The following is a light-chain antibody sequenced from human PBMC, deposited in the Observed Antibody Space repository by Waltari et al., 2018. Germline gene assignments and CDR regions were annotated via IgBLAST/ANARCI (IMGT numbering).Light chain of an antibody. CDR3: QQGYNSPPT. CDR2: AAS. V-gene: IGKV1-39*01. Sequence: DMQLTQSPSSLYESVGNRVTVHCRASQHVGTYLNWYQQQPGKAPKLLIYAASSLNTGVPSRFSGSGSGTEFSLTISSLQPEDFATYYCQQGYNSPPTFGQGTKLESK. J-gene: IGKJ2*01. CDR1: QHVGTY.